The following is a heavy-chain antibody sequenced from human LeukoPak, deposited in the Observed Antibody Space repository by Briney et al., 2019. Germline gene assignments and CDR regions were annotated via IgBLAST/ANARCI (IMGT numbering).Heavy chain of an antibody. V-gene: IGHV3-21*01. CDR3: ARDGFRDSGSRGKFYFDY. CDR2: ISSSSSYI. D-gene: IGHD3-10*01. Sequence: GGSLRLSCAASGFTFSSYSMNWVRQAPGKGLEWVSSISSSSSYIYYADSVKGRFTISRDNAKNSLYLQMNSLRGEDTALYYCARDGFRDSGSRGKFYFDYWGQGTLVTVSS. J-gene: IGHJ4*02. CDR1: GFTFSSYS.